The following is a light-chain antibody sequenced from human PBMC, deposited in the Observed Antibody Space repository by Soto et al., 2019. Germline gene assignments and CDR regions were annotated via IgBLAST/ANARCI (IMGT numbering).Light chain of an antibody. CDR1: QSVSSN. V-gene: IGKV3-11*01. CDR3: RQRSNWPPWT. CDR2: DAS. Sequence: EIAMTPSPATLSVSPGEGATLSCQASQSVSSNLAWYQQKPGQAPRLLIYDASNRATGIPARFSGSGSGTDFTLTISSLEPEDFAVYYCRQRSNWPPWTFGQGTKVDI. J-gene: IGKJ1*01.